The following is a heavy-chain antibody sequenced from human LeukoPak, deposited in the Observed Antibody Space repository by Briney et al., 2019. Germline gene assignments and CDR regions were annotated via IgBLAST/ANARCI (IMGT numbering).Heavy chain of an antibody. CDR1: GGSISSYY. CDR2: IYYSGST. CDR3: ARQSQQLWHAFDI. Sequence: SETLSLTCTVSGGSISSYYWSWIRQPPGKGLEWIGYIYYSGSTNYNPSLKSRVTISVDTSKNQFSLKLSSVTAADTAVYYCARQSQQLWHAFDIWGQGTMVTVSS. D-gene: IGHD5-18*01. V-gene: IGHV4-59*08. J-gene: IGHJ3*02.